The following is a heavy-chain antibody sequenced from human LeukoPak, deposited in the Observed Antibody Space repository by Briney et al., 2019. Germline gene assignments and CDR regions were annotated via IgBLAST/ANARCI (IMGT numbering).Heavy chain of an antibody. CDR2: IYYSGST. CDR3: ARATTYYFDY. CDR1: GVSISSYY. Sequence: GTLSLTCTVSGVSISSYYWSWVRQAPGKGLEWMGYIYYSGSTNYNPSLKSRVTISVDTSKNQFSLKLSSVTAADTAVYYCARATTYYFDYWGQGTLVTVSS. D-gene: IGHD1-14*01. J-gene: IGHJ4*02. V-gene: IGHV4-59*01.